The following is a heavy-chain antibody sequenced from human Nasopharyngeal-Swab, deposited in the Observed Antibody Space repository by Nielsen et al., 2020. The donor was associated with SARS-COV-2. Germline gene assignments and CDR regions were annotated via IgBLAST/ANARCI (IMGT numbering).Heavy chain of an antibody. CDR2: IRSKAYGGTT. J-gene: IGHJ6*02. D-gene: IGHD4-11*01. Sequence: GESLKISCTASGFTFGDYAMSWFRQAPGKGLEWVGFIRSKAYGGTTEYAASVKGRFTISRDDSKSIAYLQMNSLKTEDTAVYYCTRDDDYSNHRDRESMDVWGQGTTVTVSS. CDR1: GFTFGDYA. CDR3: TRDDDYSNHRDRESMDV. V-gene: IGHV3-49*03.